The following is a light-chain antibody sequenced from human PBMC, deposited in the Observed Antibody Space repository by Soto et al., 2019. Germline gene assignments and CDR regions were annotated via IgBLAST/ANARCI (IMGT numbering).Light chain of an antibody. J-gene: IGKJ1*01. CDR1: QSVLYSSNNKNY. V-gene: IGKV4-1*01. CDR2: WAS. CDR3: QQYYSPWT. Sequence: DIVMTQSPDSLAVSLGERATINCKSRQSVLYSSNNKNYLAWYQQKPGQPPKLLIYWASTRESGVPDRFSGSGSGTDFTLTISSLQAEDVAVYYCQQYYSPWTFGQGTKVEIK.